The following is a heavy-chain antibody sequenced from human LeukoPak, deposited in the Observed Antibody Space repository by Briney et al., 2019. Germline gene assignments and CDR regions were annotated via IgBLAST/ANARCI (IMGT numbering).Heavy chain of an antibody. D-gene: IGHD3-10*01. CDR2: IIPIFGTA. CDR1: GGTFSSYA. CDR3: ARDRGSGSYYFDY. J-gene: IGHJ4*02. V-gene: IGHV1-69*06. Sequence: SVKVSCKASGGTFSSYAISWVRQAPGQGLEWMGGIIPIFGTANYAQKFQGRVTITADKSTSTAYMELSSLRSEDTAVYYCARDRGSGSYYFDYWGQGTLVTVSS.